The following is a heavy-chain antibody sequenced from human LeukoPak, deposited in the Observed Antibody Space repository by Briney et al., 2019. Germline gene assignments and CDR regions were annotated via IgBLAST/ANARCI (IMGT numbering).Heavy chain of an antibody. J-gene: IGHJ4*02. CDR1: GFTFSSYA. CDR3: ARGGLYGYDVFDY. Sequence: PGGSLRLSCAASGFTFSSYAMHWVRQAPGKGLEYVAAISSNGGSTYYAGSVKGRFTISRDNSKNTLYLQMGSLRADDMAVYYCARGGLYGYDVFDYWGQGTLVTVSS. V-gene: IGHV3-64*02. CDR2: ISSNGGST. D-gene: IGHD5-12*01.